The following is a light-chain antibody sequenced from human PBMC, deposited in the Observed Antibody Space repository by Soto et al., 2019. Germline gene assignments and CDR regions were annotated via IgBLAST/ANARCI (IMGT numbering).Light chain of an antibody. CDR1: SSDVGDYDY. CDR3: CSYVGRYIYV. Sequence: QSVLTQPRSVSGSPGQSVTISCTGTSSDVGDYDYVSWYQKHPGKAPKFLIYDVTKRPSGVPDRFSGAKSGNTASLTISGLQAEDEAEYYCCSYVGRYIYVFGTGTKLTVL. CDR2: DVT. V-gene: IGLV2-11*01. J-gene: IGLJ1*01.